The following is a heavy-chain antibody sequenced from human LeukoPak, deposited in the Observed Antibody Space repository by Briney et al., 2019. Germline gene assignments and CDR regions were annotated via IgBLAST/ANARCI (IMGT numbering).Heavy chain of an antibody. J-gene: IGHJ3*02. CDR1: GGSISSSSYY. CDR3: ASLSASSSSSLRASDAFDI. CDR2: IYYSGTT. Sequence: SETLSLTCTVSGGSISSSSYYWGWTRQPPGKGLEWIGSIYYSGTTYYNPSLKSRVTISVDTSKNQFSLKLTSVTAADTAVYYCASLSASSSSSLRASDAFDIWGQGTMVTVSS. V-gene: IGHV4-39*01. D-gene: IGHD6-6*01.